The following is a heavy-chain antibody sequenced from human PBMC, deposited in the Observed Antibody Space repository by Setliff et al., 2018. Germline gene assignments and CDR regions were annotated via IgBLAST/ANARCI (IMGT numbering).Heavy chain of an antibody. CDR2: IYIGGSA. V-gene: IGHV4-4*07. J-gene: IGHJ6*03. CDR3: AREQWLDPPGYYYMDV. CDR1: GGSISSYY. D-gene: IGHD6-19*01. Sequence: PSETLSLTCTVSGGSISSYYWSWIRQPAGKGLEWIGQIYIGGSANYNPSLKSRVTMSIDTSKNQFSLKLNSVTAADMAVYYCAREQWLDPPGYYYMDVWAKGTTVTVSS.